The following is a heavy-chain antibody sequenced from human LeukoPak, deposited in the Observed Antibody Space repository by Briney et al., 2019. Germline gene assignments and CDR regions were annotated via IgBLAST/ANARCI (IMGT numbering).Heavy chain of an antibody. Sequence: PGRSLRLSCAASGFTFSSYAMHWVRQAPGRGLEWVAVISYDGSNKYYADSVKGRFTISRDNSKNTLYLQMNSLRAEDTAVYYCAKDPLSSGWYHNWFDPWGQGTLVTVSS. V-gene: IGHV3-30-3*02. D-gene: IGHD6-19*01. CDR2: ISYDGSNK. J-gene: IGHJ5*02. CDR1: GFTFSSYA. CDR3: AKDPLSSGWYHNWFDP.